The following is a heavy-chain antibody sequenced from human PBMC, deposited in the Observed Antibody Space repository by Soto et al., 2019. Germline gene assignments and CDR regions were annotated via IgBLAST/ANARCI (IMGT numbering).Heavy chain of an antibody. CDR1: GGSFSGYY. Sequence: QVQLQQWGAGLLKPSETLSLTCAVYGGSFSGYYWSWIRQPPGKGLEWIGEINHSGSTNYNPSLKSRVTISVDTSKNQFSLKLSSVTAADTAVYYCARGARGYSYGPLYYYYGMDVWGQGTTVTVSS. J-gene: IGHJ6*02. D-gene: IGHD5-18*01. CDR3: ARGARGYSYGPLYYYYGMDV. V-gene: IGHV4-34*01. CDR2: INHSGST.